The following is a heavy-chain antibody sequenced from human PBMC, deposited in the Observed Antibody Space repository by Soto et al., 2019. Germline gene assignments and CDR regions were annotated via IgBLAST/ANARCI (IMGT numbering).Heavy chain of an antibody. V-gene: IGHV3-23*01. CDR1: GFIFRNYV. CDR3: AIPSGLTVTGPDY. CDR2: IGGNGADT. J-gene: IGHJ4*02. D-gene: IGHD6-19*01. Sequence: EVQLLESGGGLVQPGGSLRLSCAASGFIFRNYVMSWVRQAPGKGLEWVSAIGGNGADTYYADSVKGRFTISRDNSKNTLYLQMNSLRAEDTAVYFCAIPSGLTVTGPDYWGQGTLVTVSS.